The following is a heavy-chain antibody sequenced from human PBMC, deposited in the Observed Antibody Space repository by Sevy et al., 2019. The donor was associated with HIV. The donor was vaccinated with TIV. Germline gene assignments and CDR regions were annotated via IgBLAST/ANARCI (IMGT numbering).Heavy chain of an antibody. J-gene: IGHJ4*02. CDR3: ARDFAAAGTYYFDY. D-gene: IGHD6-13*01. Sequence: GGSLRLSCAASGFTFSSYAMHWVRQAPGKGLEWVAVISYDTSNKYYADSVKGRFTISRDNSKNTLYLQMNSLRAEDTAVYYCARDFAAAGTYYFDYWGQGTLVTVSS. CDR1: GFTFSSYA. V-gene: IGHV3-30-3*01. CDR2: ISYDTSNK.